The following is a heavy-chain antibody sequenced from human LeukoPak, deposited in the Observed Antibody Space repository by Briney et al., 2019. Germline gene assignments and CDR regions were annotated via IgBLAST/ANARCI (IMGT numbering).Heavy chain of an antibody. CDR3: AKDGFDEGYFDY. CDR2: ISWNSGSI. V-gene: IGHV3-9*01. D-gene: IGHD3-9*01. Sequence: GRSLRLSCAASGFTFDDYAMHWVRQAPGKGLEWVSGISWNSGSIGYADSVKGRFTISRDNAKNSLYLQMNSLRAEDTALYYCAKDGFDEGYFDYWGQGTLVTVSS. J-gene: IGHJ4*02. CDR1: GFTFDDYA.